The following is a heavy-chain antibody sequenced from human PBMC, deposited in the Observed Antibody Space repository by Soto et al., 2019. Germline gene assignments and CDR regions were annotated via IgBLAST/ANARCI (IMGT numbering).Heavy chain of an antibody. V-gene: IGHV3-20*04. J-gene: IGHJ6*02. CDR1: GFTFDDYG. D-gene: IGHD2-2*01. Sequence: GGSLRLSCAASGFTFDDYGMSWVRQAPGKGLEWVSGINWNGGSTGYADSVKGRFTISRDNAKNSLYLQMNSLRAEDTALYYCARSSTLRDYYYGMDVWGQGTTVTVSS. CDR2: INWNGGST. CDR3: ARSSTLRDYYYGMDV.